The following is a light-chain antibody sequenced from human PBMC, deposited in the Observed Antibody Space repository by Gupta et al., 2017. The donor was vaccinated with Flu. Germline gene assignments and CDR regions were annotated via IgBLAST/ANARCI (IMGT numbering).Light chain of an antibody. CDR3: GSYTSSSTWV. CDR1: SSDIGGYNY. J-gene: IGLJ3*02. V-gene: IGLV2-14*01. CDR2: EVT. Sequence: GQSITISCTGTSSDIGGYNYVSWYLQHPGKAPKLMIYEVTNRPSGVSNRFSGSKSGNTASLTVSGLQAEDEAGYFCGSYTSSSTWVFGGGTKLTVL.